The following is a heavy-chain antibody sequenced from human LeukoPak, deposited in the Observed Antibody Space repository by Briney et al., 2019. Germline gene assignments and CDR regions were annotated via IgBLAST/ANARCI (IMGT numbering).Heavy chain of an antibody. CDR1: GFTFSSYA. CDR3: ARDHDFWSGGGY. V-gene: IGHV3-23*01. J-gene: IGHJ4*02. CDR2: ISGSGGST. D-gene: IGHD3-3*01. Sequence: GGSLRLSCAASGFTFSSYAMSWVRQAPGKGLEWVSAISGSGGSTYYADSVKGRFTISRDNSKNTLYLQMNSLRAEDTAVYYCARDHDFWSGGGYWGPGTLGTVSS.